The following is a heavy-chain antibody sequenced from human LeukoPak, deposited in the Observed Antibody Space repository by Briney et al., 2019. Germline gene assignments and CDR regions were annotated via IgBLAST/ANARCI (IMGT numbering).Heavy chain of an antibody. V-gene: IGHV4-34*01. Sequence: SETLSLTCAVYGGSFSGYYWSWIRQPPGKGLEWIGEINHSGSTNYNPSLKSRVTISVDTSKNQFSLKLSSVTAADTAVYYCAREGDSSGYRLGYFDYWGQGTLVTVSS. D-gene: IGHD3-22*01. CDR2: INHSGST. CDR1: GGSFSGYY. CDR3: AREGDSSGYRLGYFDY. J-gene: IGHJ4*02.